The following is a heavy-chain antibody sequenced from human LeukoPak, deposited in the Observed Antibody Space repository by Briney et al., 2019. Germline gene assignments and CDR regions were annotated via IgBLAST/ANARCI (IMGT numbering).Heavy chain of an antibody. D-gene: IGHD1-14*01. CDR3: VRDRAGTISDY. CDR2: VFHSGVT. CDR1: GYSISDGYY. Sequence: SETLFLTCTVSGYSISDGYYWGWMRQPPGKGLEWIGDVFHSGVTYYNPSLNSRVTISVDTSRNQSSLDLSSVTAADTAVYYCVRDRAGTISDYWGHGTLVTVSS. J-gene: IGHJ4*01. V-gene: IGHV4-38-2*02.